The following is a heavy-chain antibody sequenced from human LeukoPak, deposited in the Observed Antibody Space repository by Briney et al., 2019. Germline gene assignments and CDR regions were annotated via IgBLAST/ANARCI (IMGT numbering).Heavy chain of an antibody. D-gene: IGHD3-3*01. CDR3: ARDRTHYDFWSGYRPGWFDP. V-gene: IGHV4-39*07. J-gene: IGHJ5*02. CDR1: GGSISSSSYF. Sequence: SETLSLTCTVSGGSISSSSYFWGWIRQPPGKGLEWIGSIYYSGSTYYNPSLKSRVTISVDTSKNQFSLKLSSVTAADTAVYYCARDRTHYDFWSGYRPGWFDPWGQGTLVTVSS. CDR2: IYYSGST.